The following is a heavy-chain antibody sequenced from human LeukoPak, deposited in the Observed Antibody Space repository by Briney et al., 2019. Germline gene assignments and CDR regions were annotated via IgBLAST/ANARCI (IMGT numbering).Heavy chain of an antibody. CDR3: ARGGWIQLWFPLDY. V-gene: IGHV3-30-3*01. CDR1: GFTFSSYA. Sequence: GGSLRLSCAASGFTFSSYAMHWVRQAPGKGLEWVAVISYDGSNKYYADSVKGRFTISRDNSKNTLYLQMNSLRAEDTAVYYCARGGWIQLWFPLDYWGQGTLVTVSS. CDR2: ISYDGSNK. J-gene: IGHJ4*02. D-gene: IGHD5-18*01.